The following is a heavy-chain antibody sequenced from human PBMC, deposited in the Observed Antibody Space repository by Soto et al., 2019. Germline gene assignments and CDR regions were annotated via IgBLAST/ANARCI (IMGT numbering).Heavy chain of an antibody. Sequence: PGGSLRLSCAASGFTFSSYSMNWVRQAPGKGLEWVSSISSSSSYIYYADSVKGRFTISRDNAKNSLYLQMNSLRAEDTAVYYCASSKEVATILETFDYWGQGTLVTVSS. J-gene: IGHJ4*02. CDR3: ASSKEVATILETFDY. CDR1: GFTFSSYS. V-gene: IGHV3-21*01. D-gene: IGHD5-12*01. CDR2: ISSSSSYI.